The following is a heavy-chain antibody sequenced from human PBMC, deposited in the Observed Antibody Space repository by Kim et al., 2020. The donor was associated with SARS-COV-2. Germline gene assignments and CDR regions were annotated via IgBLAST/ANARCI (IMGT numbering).Heavy chain of an antibody. Sequence: GESLKISCKGSGYSFTSYWIGWVRQMPGKGLEWMGIIYPGDSDTRYSPSFQGQVTISADKSISTAYLQWSSLKASDTAMYYCAISSAVAAAGTGVGDYYYYYDMDVWGQVTTVTVSS. CDR3: AISSAVAAAGTGVGDYYYYYDMDV. V-gene: IGHV5-51*01. CDR2: IYPGDSDT. D-gene: IGHD6-13*01. J-gene: IGHJ6*02. CDR1: GYSFTSYW.